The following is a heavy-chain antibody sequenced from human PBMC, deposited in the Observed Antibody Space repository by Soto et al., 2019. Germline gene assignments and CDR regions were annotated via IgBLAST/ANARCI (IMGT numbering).Heavy chain of an antibody. J-gene: IGHJ3*02. D-gene: IGHD2-15*01. CDR1: GFTFSSYG. Sequence: QVQLVESGGGVVQPGRSLRLSCAASGFTFSSYGMHWVRQAPGKGLEWVALIWFDGSDKYYTESVKGRFTISRDNSKSMLYLQMNSLRAEDTAVYYCARLYCSASSCYSVGAFDIRGQGTMVTVSS. CDR3: ARLYCSASSCYSVGAFDI. CDR2: IWFDGSDK. V-gene: IGHV3-33*01.